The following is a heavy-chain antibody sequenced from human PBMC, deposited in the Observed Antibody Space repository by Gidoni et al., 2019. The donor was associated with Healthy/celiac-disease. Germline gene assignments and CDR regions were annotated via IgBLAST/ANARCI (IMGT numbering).Heavy chain of an antibody. CDR3: PFSTTVTSRTAALDY. CDR1: GGSFSGYY. V-gene: IGHV4-34*01. D-gene: IGHD4-17*01. Sequence: QVQLQQWGAGLLKPSETLSLTCAVYGGSFSGYYWSWIRQPPGKGLEWIGEINHSGSTNYNPSLKSRVTISVDTSKNQFSLKLSSVTAADTAVYYCPFSTTVTSRTAALDYWGQGTLVTVSS. CDR2: INHSGST. J-gene: IGHJ4*02.